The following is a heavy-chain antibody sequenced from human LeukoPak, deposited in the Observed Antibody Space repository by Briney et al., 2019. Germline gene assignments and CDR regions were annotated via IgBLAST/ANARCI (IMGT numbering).Heavy chain of an antibody. V-gene: IGHV3-23*01. CDR3: ANPPPDSSSWLFDY. CDR1: GFTFSSYA. D-gene: IGHD6-13*01. J-gene: IGHJ4*02. Sequence: GGSLRLSCAASGFTFSSYARSGVRQAPGEGREGGSTISCNGGTTYYADSGKGRFNISRDNSKNTLYLQMTSLRVEDTAVYYCANPPPDSSSWLFDYWGQGTLVTVSS. CDR2: ISCNGGTT.